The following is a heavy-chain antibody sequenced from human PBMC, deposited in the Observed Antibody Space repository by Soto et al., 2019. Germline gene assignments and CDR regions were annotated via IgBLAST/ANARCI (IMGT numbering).Heavy chain of an antibody. CDR2: LSGSGGST. D-gene: IGHD3-22*01. CDR1: GFTFSSYA. CDR3: AKDLIGGVDY. V-gene: IGHV3-23*01. Sequence: EVQLLESGGGLVQPGGSLRLSCAASGFTFSSYAMSWVRQAPGKGLEWVSALSGSGGSTYYADSVKGRFTISRDNSKNTRYLQMNSLRAEDTAVDYCAKDLIGGVDYWGQGTLVTVSS. J-gene: IGHJ4*02.